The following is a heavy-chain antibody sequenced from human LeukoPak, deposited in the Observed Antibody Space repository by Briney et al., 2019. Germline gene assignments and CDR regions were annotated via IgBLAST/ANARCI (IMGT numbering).Heavy chain of an antibody. D-gene: IGHD2-15*01. CDR3: ARPASSCSGGSCYSGFDY. CDR2: IYPGDSDT. CDR1: GYSFTSYW. V-gene: IGHV5-51*01. Sequence: GESLKISCKGSGYSFTSYWIGWVRQMPGKGLEWMGMIYPGDSDTRYSPSFQGQVTISADKSISTAYLQWSSLKASDTAIYYCARPASSCSGGSCYSGFDYWGQGTLVTVSS. J-gene: IGHJ4*02.